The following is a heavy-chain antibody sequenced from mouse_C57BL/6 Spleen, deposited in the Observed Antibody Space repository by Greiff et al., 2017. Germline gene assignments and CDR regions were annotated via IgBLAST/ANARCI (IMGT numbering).Heavy chain of an antibody. V-gene: IGHV3-6*01. CDR2: ISYDGSN. CDR1: GYSITSGYY. J-gene: IGHJ3*01. Sequence: EVQLQQSGPGLVKPSQSLSLTCSVTGYSITSGYYWNWIRQFPGNKLEWMGYISYDGSNNYNPSLKNRISITRDTSKNQFFLKLNSVTTEDTATYYCARRGIYYDYFAWFAYWGQGTLVTVSA. CDR3: ARRGIYYDYFAWFAY. D-gene: IGHD2-4*01.